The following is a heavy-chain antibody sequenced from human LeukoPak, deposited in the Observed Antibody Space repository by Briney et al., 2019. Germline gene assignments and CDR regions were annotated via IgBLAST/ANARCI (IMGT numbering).Heavy chain of an antibody. CDR1: GFTFSIYA. CDR2: IYSDATT. CDR3: ARDEGRHPIEY. Sequence: HPGGSLRLSCAASGFTFSIYAMSWVRQAPGKGLEWVSLIYSDATTYYADSVRGRFTISRDKSKNMLYLQMNSLRAEDTAVYYCARDEGRHPIEYWGQGTLVTVSS. J-gene: IGHJ4*02. V-gene: IGHV3-66*01.